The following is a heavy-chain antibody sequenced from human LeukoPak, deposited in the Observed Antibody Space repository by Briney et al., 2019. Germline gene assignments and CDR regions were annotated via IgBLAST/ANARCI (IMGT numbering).Heavy chain of an antibody. Sequence: PGASLRLSCVDSGFTFSSFAMSWVRQAPGKGLEWVSTIGSSGSTTYYVDSVKGRFTISRDNSRNTLYLQMNSLRGEDTAVYYCARESPAFDYWGQGTLVTVS. CDR3: ARESPAFDY. CDR1: GFTFSSFA. J-gene: IGHJ4*02. CDR2: IGSSGSTT. V-gene: IGHV3-23*01.